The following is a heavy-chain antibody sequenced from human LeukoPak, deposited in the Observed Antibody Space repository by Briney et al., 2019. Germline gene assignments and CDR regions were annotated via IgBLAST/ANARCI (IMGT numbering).Heavy chain of an antibody. Sequence: GGSLRLSCAASGFTFSSYGMHWVRQAPGKGLEWVAFIRSDGSNEYCTGSVKGRFTISRDNSKNTLSLQMNSLRAEDTALYYCAKDRTKYCSGGTCYSSYSFDYWGQGTLVTVSS. CDR2: IRSDGSNE. V-gene: IGHV3-30*02. CDR3: AKDRTKYCSGGTCYSSYSFDY. D-gene: IGHD2-15*01. J-gene: IGHJ4*02. CDR1: GFTFSSYG.